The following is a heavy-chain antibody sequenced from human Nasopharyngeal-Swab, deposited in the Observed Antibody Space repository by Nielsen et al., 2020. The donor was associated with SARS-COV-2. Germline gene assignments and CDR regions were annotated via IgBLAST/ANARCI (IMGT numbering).Heavy chain of an antibody. D-gene: IGHD1-14*01. V-gene: IGHV3-23*01. Sequence: GGSLRLSCAASGFTFSSYAMSWVRQAPGKGLERVSAISGSGGSTYYADSVKGRLTISRDNSKNTLYLQMNSLKTEDTAVYYCTTALVPYYYYYGMDVRGQGTTVTVSS. CDR2: ISGSGGST. J-gene: IGHJ6*02. CDR1: GFTFSSYA. CDR3: TTALVPYYYYYGMDV.